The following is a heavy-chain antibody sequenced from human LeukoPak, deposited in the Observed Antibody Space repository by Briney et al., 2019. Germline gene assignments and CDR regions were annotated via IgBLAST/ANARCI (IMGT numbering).Heavy chain of an antibody. J-gene: IGHJ4*02. V-gene: IGHV3-23*01. CDR3: AKAPTYYYDSGSHSVLDY. D-gene: IGHD3-10*01. Sequence: GGSLRPSCAVSGFSITSYAMSWVRQAPGKGLEWVSAISGSGGSTHYADSVQGRLTISRDNSKDTLYLQMNSLRAEDTAVYYCAKAPTYYYDSGSHSVLDYWGQGTLVTVSS. CDR2: ISGSGGST. CDR1: GFSITSYA.